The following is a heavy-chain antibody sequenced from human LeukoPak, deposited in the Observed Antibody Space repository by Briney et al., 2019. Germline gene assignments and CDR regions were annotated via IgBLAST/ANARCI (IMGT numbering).Heavy chain of an antibody. J-gene: IGHJ5*02. V-gene: IGHV3-30*03. D-gene: IGHD3-10*01. Sequence: GGSLRLSCAASGFTFSSYGMHWVRQAPGKGLEWVAVISYDGSNKYYADSVKGRFTISRDNSKNTLYLQMNSLRAEDTAVYYCARPQPEHCYGSGSFLSGFDPWGQGTLVTVSS. CDR1: GFTFSSYG. CDR2: ISYDGSNK. CDR3: ARPQPEHCYGSGSFLSGFDP.